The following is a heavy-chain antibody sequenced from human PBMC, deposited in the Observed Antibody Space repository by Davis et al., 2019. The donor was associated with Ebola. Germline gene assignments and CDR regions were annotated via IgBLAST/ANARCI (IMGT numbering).Heavy chain of an antibody. CDR3: VKIDDFWSASYTGSAD. J-gene: IGHJ4*02. CDR2: ISNSGVST. V-gene: IGHV3-23*01. Sequence: PGGSLRLSCAASGFTFSIFAMTWVRQAPGKGLEWVSGISNSGVSTYYADSVRGRFTISRDNSKNTLYLQMSSLSAEDTAVYYCVKIDDFWSASYTGSADWGQGTLVTVAS. CDR1: GFTFSIFA. D-gene: IGHD3-3*01.